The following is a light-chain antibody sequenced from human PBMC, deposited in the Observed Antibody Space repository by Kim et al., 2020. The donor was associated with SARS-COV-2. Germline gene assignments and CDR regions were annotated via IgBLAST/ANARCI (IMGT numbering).Light chain of an antibody. V-gene: IGKV1-39*01. J-gene: IGKJ4*01. CDR2: AAS. CDR3: QQSYTNPLT. Sequence: DIQMTQSPSSLSASVGDRVTITCRSSQDIANYLHWYQHKSGKAPNLLIHAASSLQSGVPSRFSGSGSGRDFTLNISSLQAEDFGTYYCQQSYTNPLTFGGGTKLEI. CDR1: QDIANY.